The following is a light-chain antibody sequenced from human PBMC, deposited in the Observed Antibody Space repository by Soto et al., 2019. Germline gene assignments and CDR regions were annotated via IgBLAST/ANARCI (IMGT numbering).Light chain of an antibody. Sequence: DIQMTQSPSSLSASVGDRVTITCQASQDISNRLNWYQQKSGKAPKLLIYDASNLETGVPSRFSGSGSGTDFTFTISSLQPEGVATYYCQQYGTFGPGTKVEIK. CDR1: QDISNR. CDR3: QQYGT. V-gene: IGKV1-33*01. J-gene: IGKJ3*01. CDR2: DAS.